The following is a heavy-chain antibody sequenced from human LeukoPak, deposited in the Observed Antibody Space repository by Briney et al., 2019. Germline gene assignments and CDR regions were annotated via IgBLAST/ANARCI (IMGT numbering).Heavy chain of an antibody. Sequence: ASVQVSCKASGYTFTGHYMHWVRQAPGQGLEWMGWINPNSGGTVYAQKFQGRVTMTRDTSISTAYMELSRLRSDDTDVYYCAMQGAYDSFDHWGQGTLVTVSP. D-gene: IGHD5-12*01. CDR3: AMQGAYDSFDH. J-gene: IGHJ4*02. V-gene: IGHV1-2*02. CDR1: GYTFTGHY. CDR2: INPNSGGT.